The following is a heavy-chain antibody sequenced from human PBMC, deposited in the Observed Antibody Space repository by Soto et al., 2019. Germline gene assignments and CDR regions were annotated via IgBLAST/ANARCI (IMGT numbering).Heavy chain of an antibody. J-gene: IGHJ4*02. Sequence: AAVKVSCKSSGGTFSSYAISWVRQAPGQGLEWMGGIIPIFGTANYAQKFQGRVTITADESTSTAYMELSSLRSEDTAVYYCARRGVRGVYSGYERLGGFDSCGQGTLVTVSS. CDR2: IIPIFGTA. CDR1: GGTFSSYA. V-gene: IGHV1-69*13. CDR3: ARRGVRGVYSGYERLGGFDS. D-gene: IGHD5-12*01.